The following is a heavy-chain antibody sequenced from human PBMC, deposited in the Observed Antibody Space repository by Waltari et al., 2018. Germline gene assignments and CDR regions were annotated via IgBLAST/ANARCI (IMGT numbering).Heavy chain of an antibody. CDR1: GGSFSGYY. D-gene: IGHD2-15*01. CDR2: INQSGST. CDR3: ARGPRRIYMDV. V-gene: IGHV4-34*01. J-gene: IGHJ6*03. Sequence: QVQLQQWGAGLLKPSDTLSLTCAVYGGSFSGYYWSWISQPPGKGLEWIGEINQSGSTNYNPSLKSRVTISVDTSKNQFSLKLSSVTAADTAVYSCARGPRRIYMDVWGKGTTVTVSS.